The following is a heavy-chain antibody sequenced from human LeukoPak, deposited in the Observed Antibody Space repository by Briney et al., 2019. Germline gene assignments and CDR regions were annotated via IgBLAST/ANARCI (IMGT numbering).Heavy chain of an antibody. CDR3: ARGHREWALGVSYSGDAFDI. D-gene: IGHD1-26*01. V-gene: IGHV1-69*13. Sequence: GASVKVSCKASGGTFSSYAISWVRQAPGQGLEWMGGIIPIFGTANYAQKFQGRVTITADESTGTAYMELSSLRSEDTAVYYCARGHREWALGVSYSGDAFDIWGQGTMVTVSS. CDR2: IIPIFGTA. J-gene: IGHJ3*02. CDR1: GGTFSSYA.